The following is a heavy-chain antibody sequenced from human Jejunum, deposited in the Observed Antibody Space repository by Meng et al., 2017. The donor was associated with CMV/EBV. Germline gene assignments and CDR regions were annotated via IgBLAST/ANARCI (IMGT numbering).Heavy chain of an antibody. CDR3: AKEGVLYGMDV. D-gene: IGHD4/OR15-4a*01. V-gene: IGHV1-46*01. CDR2: INPSGYNT. Sequence: CKASGYIFTDYYIHWVRQAPGQGREWMALINPSGYNTNYTQKFQGRITVTRDTSTRTVYMELNNLTFEGTAVYYCAKEGVLYGMDVWGQGTTVTVSS. J-gene: IGHJ6*02. CDR1: GYIFTDYY.